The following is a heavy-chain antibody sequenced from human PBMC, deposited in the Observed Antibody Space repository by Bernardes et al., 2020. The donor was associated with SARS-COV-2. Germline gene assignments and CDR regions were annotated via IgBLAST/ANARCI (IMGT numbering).Heavy chain of an antibody. V-gene: IGHV1-18*04. CDR1: GYTFTNYG. D-gene: IGHD6-13*01. CDR2: INIKNGNT. J-gene: IGHJ3*01. Sequence: ASVKVSCKASGYTFTNYGISWVRQAPGQGLEWMGWINIKNGNTHYAQNFLGRLTMTTDSSTSTVYMELRTLRSDDTAVYYSARVGGYSNSWDSFDLWGQGTLVIVSP. CDR3: ARVGGYSNSWDSFDL.